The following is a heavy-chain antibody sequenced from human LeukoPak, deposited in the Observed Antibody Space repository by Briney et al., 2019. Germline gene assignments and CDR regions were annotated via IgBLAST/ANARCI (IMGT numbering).Heavy chain of an antibody. Sequence: GGSLRLSCAASGFTFSSCSLNWVRQAPGRGLEWVSYISSSSSVIYYADSVKGRFTISRDNAKNSLYLQMNSLRAEDTAVYYCAREEVDTATRLYYFDYWGQGTLVTVSS. D-gene: IGHD5-18*01. J-gene: IGHJ4*02. CDR3: AREEVDTATRLYYFDY. V-gene: IGHV3-21*05. CDR1: GFTFSSCS. CDR2: ISSSSSVI.